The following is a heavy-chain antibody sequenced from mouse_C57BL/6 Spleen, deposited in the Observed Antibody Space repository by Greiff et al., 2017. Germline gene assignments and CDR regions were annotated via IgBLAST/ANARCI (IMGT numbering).Heavy chain of an antibody. Sequence: QVQLQQSGAELVRPGTSVKMSCKASGYAFTNYLIEWVKQRPGQGLEWIGVINPGSGGTNYKEKFKGKATLTADKSSSTAYMQLSSLTSEDSAVCFCARSGYDEDFDYWGQGTTLTVSS. D-gene: IGHD2-2*01. CDR3: ARSGYDEDFDY. CDR2: INPGSGGT. J-gene: IGHJ2*01. V-gene: IGHV1-54*01. CDR1: GYAFTNYL.